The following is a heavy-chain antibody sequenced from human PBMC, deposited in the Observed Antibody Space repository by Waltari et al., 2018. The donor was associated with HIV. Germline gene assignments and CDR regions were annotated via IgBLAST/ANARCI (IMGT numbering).Heavy chain of an antibody. Sequence: EVQLLESGGGLVQPGGSLRLSCAGSGFTFCSYAMTCVRQAPGRGLEWVSAILGDGGSTFYADSVKGRFTISRDNSKNTLYLQMNSLRAEDTAVYYCAKGTLNPLTTDYWGQGTLVTVSS. CDR1: GFTFCSYA. D-gene: IGHD4-17*01. V-gene: IGHV3-23*01. CDR3: AKGTLNPLTTDY. J-gene: IGHJ4*02. CDR2: ILGDGGST.